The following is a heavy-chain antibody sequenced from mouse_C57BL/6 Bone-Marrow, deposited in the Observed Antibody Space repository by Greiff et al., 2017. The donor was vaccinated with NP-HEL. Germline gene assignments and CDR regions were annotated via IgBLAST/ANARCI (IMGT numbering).Heavy chain of an antibody. J-gene: IGHJ1*03. Sequence: EVQLVESGGGLVQPGGSLKLSCAASGFTFSDYGMAWVRQAPRKGPGWVAFISNLAYSIYYADTVTGRFTLSRENSTTTLYLEMSSLRSEDTAMYYCARLSYGSSYEDWYFDVWGTGTTVTVSS. CDR2: ISNLAYSI. V-gene: IGHV5-15*01. D-gene: IGHD1-1*01. CDR3: ARLSYGSSYEDWYFDV. CDR1: GFTFSDYG.